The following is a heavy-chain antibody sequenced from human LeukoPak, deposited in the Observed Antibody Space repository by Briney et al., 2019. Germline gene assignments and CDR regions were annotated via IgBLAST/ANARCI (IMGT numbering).Heavy chain of an antibody. CDR1: GFTFSSYW. CDR3: VRDLRESDF. J-gene: IGHJ4*02. CDR2: INPDGSTT. V-gene: IGHV3-74*01. Sequence: GSLRLSCAASGFTFSSYWMHWVRQAPGKGLVWVSRINPDGSTTNYADSVQGRFTISRDNAKNMLYLQMNSLRAEDTAVYYCVRDLRESDFWGQGTLVTVSS.